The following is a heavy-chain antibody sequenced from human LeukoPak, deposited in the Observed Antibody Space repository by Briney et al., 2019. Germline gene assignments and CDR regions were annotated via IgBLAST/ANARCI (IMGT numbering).Heavy chain of an antibody. CDR1: GFTFRSYW. Sequence: GGSLRLSCAASGFTFRSYWMDWVRLAPGKGLEWVANIKQDGSELYYVDSVKGRFTISRDNTKNSLFLHMSSLRAEDTAVYFCASSYFDNSLHAYDIWGQGTMVTVSS. V-gene: IGHV3-7*01. J-gene: IGHJ3*02. CDR2: IKQDGSEL. D-gene: IGHD3-22*01. CDR3: ASSYFDNSLHAYDI.